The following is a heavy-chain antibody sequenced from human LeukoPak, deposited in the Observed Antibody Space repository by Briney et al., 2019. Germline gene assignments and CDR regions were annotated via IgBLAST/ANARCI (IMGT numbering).Heavy chain of an antibody. Sequence: PSETLSLTCTVSGGSISTTNYYWGWIRQPPGRDLEWIGYIYYSGSTYYNPSLKSRVTISVDTSKNQFSLKLSSVTAADTAVYYCARDDREWGQGTLVTVSS. CDR2: IYYSGST. CDR1: GGSISTTNYY. V-gene: IGHV4-31*03. D-gene: IGHD3-22*01. J-gene: IGHJ4*02. CDR3: ARDDRE.